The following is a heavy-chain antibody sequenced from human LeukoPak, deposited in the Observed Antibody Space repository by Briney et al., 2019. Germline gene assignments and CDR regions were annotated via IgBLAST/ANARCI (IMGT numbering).Heavy chain of an antibody. D-gene: IGHD3-9*01. V-gene: IGHV4-34*01. J-gene: IGHJ4*02. CDR2: INHSGGT. CDR1: GGSFSGYY. CDR3: ARTDYDILTGYPRTANDY. Sequence: SETLSLTCAVYGGSFSGYYWSWIRQPPGKGLEWIGEINHSGGTNYNPSLKSRVTISVDTSKNQFSLKLSSVTAADTAVYYCARTDYDILTGYPRTANDYWGQGTLVTVSS.